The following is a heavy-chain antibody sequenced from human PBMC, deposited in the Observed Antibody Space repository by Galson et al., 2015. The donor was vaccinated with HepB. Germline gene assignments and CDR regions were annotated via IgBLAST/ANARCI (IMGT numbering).Heavy chain of an antibody. D-gene: IGHD3-16*01. CDR3: ARALWGPENY. CDR2: ILYDGRNK. CDR1: GFTFSSYG. V-gene: IGHV3-30*03. Sequence: SLRLSCAASGFTFSSYGMHWVRQAPGKGLEWVAVILYDGRNKYYGDSVKGRFTISRDNSKNTLYLQMNSLRPGDTAVYYCARALWGPENYWGQGTLVTVSS. J-gene: IGHJ4*02.